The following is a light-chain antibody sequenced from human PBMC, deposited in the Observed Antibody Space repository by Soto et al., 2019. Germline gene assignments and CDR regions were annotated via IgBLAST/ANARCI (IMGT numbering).Light chain of an antibody. V-gene: IGKV3-15*01. CDR1: QSVSSN. Sequence: EIVLTQSPGTLSLSPWERATLSCMASQSVSSNLAWYQQKPGQAPRPLIYGASSRATGIPVRFSGSGSGTEFTLTISSLQSEDFAVYYCQQYNNWPLTFGQGTRLEIK. CDR2: GAS. J-gene: IGKJ5*01. CDR3: QQYNNWPLT.